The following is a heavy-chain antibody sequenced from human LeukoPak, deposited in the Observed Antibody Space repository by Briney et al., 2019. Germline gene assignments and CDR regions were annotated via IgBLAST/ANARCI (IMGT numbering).Heavy chain of an antibody. CDR2: ISYDGSNK. V-gene: IGHV3-30-3*01. J-gene: IGHJ4*02. CDR1: GFTFSSYA. D-gene: IGHD6-19*01. CDR3: ARDQQWLVGFDY. Sequence: GWSLRLSCAASGFTFSSYAMHWVRQAPGKGLEWVAVISYDGSNKYYADSVKGRFTISRDNSKNTLYLQMNSLRAEDTAVYYCARDQQWLVGFDYWGQGTLVTVS.